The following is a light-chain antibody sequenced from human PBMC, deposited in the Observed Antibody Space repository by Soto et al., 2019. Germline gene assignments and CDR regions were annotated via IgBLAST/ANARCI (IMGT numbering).Light chain of an antibody. Sequence: DIPLTQSPSTLSASVGDRVTITCRASQSISSWLAWYQQKLGKAPRLLIYKASTLESGVPSRFSGSGSGTEFTLTISSLQPDDFATYYCQQYDTYPSTWTFGQGTKVDVK. CDR2: KAS. J-gene: IGKJ1*01. CDR3: QQYDTYPSTWT. CDR1: QSISSW. V-gene: IGKV1-5*03.